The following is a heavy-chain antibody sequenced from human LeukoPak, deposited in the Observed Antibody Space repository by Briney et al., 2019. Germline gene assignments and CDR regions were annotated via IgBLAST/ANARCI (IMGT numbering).Heavy chain of an antibody. CDR1: ASAFTGNY. V-gene: IGHV1-2*02. CDR3: ARVGMVEVPAANWFDP. Sequence: ASVTLSCTASASAFTGNYICWVWHGPGQGLGWMGWINPNRGGTNSAQKFPGRVTMTRDTSIRTAYMELSRLRSDDTAVYYCARVGMVEVPAANWFDPWGQGTLVTVSS. D-gene: IGHD2-2*01. J-gene: IGHJ5*02. CDR2: INPNRGGT.